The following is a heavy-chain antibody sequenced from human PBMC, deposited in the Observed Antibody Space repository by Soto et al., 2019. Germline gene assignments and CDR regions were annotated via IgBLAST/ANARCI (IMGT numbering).Heavy chain of an antibody. D-gene: IGHD3-22*01. Sequence: ASVKVSCKASGYTFPSYGISWVRQAPGQGLEWMGWISAYNGNTNYAQKLQGRVTMTTDTSTSTAYMELRSLRSDDTAVYYCARAPGVEDYYDSSGYNPPDYYYGMDVWGQGTTVTVSS. CDR2: ISAYNGNT. CDR1: GYTFPSYG. V-gene: IGHV1-18*01. CDR3: ARAPGVEDYYDSSGYNPPDYYYGMDV. J-gene: IGHJ6*02.